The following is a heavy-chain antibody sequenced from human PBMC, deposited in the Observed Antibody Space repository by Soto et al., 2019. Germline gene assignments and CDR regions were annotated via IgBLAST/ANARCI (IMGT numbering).Heavy chain of an antibody. Sequence: PGGSLRLSCAASGFTFSSYAMSWVRQAPGKGLEWVSAISGSGGSTYYADSVKGRFTISRDNSKNTLYLQMNSLRAEDTAVYYCADSSGYYYGAYYYYGMDVWGQGTTVTVSS. CDR3: ADSSGYYYGAYYYYGMDV. V-gene: IGHV3-23*01. J-gene: IGHJ6*02. D-gene: IGHD3-22*01. CDR1: GFTFSSYA. CDR2: ISGSGGST.